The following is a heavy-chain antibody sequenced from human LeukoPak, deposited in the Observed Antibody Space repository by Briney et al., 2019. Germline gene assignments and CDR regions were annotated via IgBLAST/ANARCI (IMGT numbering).Heavy chain of an antibody. CDR3: TTDPYYDYV. Sequence: PGGSLRLSCGASGFIFTHAWMNWVRQTPGKGLEWVGRITSQNDGGTTDYAAPVNGRFTISRDDSKNTLYLQMNSLKTEDTAVYYCTTDPYYDYVWGQGTLVTVSS. V-gene: IGHV3-15*07. D-gene: IGHD3-16*01. CDR1: GFIFTHAW. CDR2: ITSQNDGGTT. J-gene: IGHJ4*02.